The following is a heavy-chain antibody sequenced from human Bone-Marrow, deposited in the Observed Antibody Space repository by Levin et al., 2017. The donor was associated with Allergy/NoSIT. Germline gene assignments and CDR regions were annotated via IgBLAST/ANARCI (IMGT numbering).Heavy chain of an antibody. J-gene: IGHJ6*02. CDR1: GFTFSSYS. CDR2: ISSSSSYI. V-gene: IGHV3-21*01. Sequence: GGSLRLSCAASGFTFSSYSMNWVRQAPGKGLEWVSSISSSSSYIYYADSVKGRFTISRDNAKNSLYLQMNSLRAEDTAVYYCARDQTAVAGGTTYYDYGMDVWGQGTTVTVSS. D-gene: IGHD6-19*01. CDR3: ARDQTAVAGGTTYYDYGMDV.